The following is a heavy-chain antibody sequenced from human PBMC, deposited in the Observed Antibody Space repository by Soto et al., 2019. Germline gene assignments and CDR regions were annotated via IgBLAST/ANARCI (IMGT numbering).Heavy chain of an antibody. Sequence: GGSLRLSCAASGFTFSSYAMSWVRQAPGKGLEWVSAISGSGGSTYYADSVKGRFTISRDNSKNTLYLQMNSLSAEDTAVYYCSKEGFLSVLRFLEWLPMDVWGQGTTVTVSS. J-gene: IGHJ6*02. V-gene: IGHV3-23*01. D-gene: IGHD3-3*01. CDR2: ISGSGGST. CDR3: SKEGFLSVLRFLEWLPMDV. CDR1: GFTFSSYA.